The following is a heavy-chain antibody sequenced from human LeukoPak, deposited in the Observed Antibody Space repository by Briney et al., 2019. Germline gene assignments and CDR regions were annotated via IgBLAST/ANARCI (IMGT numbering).Heavy chain of an antibody. CDR3: ARDPNSGPTY. CDR1: GFTFSSYA. J-gene: IGHJ4*02. Sequence: GGSLRLSCAASGFTFSSYAMSWVRQAPGKGLEWVSAISGSGGSTYYADSVKGRFTISRDNAKNSLYLQMNSLRAEDTAVYYCARDPNSGPTYWGQGTLVTVSS. D-gene: IGHD6-19*01. CDR2: ISGSGGST. V-gene: IGHV3-23*01.